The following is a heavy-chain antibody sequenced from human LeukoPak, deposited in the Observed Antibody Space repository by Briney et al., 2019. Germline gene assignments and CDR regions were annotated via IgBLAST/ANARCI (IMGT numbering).Heavy chain of an antibody. J-gene: IGHJ4*02. V-gene: IGHV3-23*03. D-gene: IGHD3-10*01. CDR2: IYSGGST. CDR3: AKSRAIDH. Sequence: GGSLRLSCAASGFTFSKSAMSWVRQAPGKGLEWVSVIYSGGSTYYADSVKGRFTISRDNSKNTLYLQMNSLRAEDTAVYYCAKSRAIDHWGQGTLVTVSS. CDR1: GFTFSKSA.